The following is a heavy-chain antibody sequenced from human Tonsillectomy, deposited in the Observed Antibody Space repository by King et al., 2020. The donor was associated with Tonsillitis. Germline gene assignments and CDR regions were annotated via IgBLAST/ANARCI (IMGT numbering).Heavy chain of an antibody. J-gene: IGHJ4*02. CDR3: VKPEVGYCSGGSCYPDFFDY. CDR2: ISSNGGST. CDR1: GFTFSSYA. Sequence: VQLVESGRGLVQPGGSLRLSCSASGFTFSSYAMYWVRQAPGKGLEYVSAISSNGGSTYYADSVKGRFTISRDNSKNTLYLQMSSLRAEDTAVYYCVKPEVGYCSGGSCYPDFFDYWGQGTLVTVSS. D-gene: IGHD2-15*01. V-gene: IGHV3-64D*06.